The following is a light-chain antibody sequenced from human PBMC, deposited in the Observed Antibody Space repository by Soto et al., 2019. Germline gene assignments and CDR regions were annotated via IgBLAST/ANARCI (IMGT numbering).Light chain of an antibody. CDR3: QQLNSYPQT. V-gene: IGKV1-9*01. CDR1: QDISSY. Sequence: DIQLTQSPSFLSASVGDRVTITCRASQDISSYLAWYQQKPGKVPKLLIYAASTLQSGVPSRFSGSGSGTEFTLTINSLQPEDFATYYCQQLNSYPQTFGQGTKVEIK. CDR2: AAS. J-gene: IGKJ1*01.